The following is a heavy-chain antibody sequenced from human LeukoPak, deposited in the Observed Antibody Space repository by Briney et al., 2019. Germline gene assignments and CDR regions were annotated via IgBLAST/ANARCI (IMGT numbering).Heavy chain of an antibody. J-gene: IGHJ4*02. CDR1: GFTLSSYW. V-gene: IGHV3-7*01. Sequence: GGSLRLSCAASGFTLSSYWMSWVRQAPGKGLEWVVNIKYDGSEIDYVDSVKGRFTISRDNAKNSLHLQMNSLRAEDTAVYYCARDIAAPGLFFDYWGQGTLVTVSS. D-gene: IGHD6-13*01. CDR2: IKYDGSEI. CDR3: ARDIAAPGLFFDY.